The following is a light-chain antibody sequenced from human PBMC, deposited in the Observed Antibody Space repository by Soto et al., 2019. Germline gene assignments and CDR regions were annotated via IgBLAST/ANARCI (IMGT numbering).Light chain of an antibody. CDR1: QNIRNW. Sequence: TGRASQNIRNWLAWYQQKPGKAPKLLIFAASSLQSGVPSRFSGSRSWPDFTLTIDIRQPDQFSTYTCHQIYERTPRFGQGTKVEIK. J-gene: IGKJ1*01. V-gene: IGKV1-5*01. CDR3: HQIYERTPR. CDR2: AAS.